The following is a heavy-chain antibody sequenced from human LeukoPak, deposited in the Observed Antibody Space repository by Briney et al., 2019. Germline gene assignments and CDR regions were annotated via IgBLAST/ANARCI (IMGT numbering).Heavy chain of an antibody. J-gene: IGHJ3*01. V-gene: IGHV3-33*01. CDR1: GFSFSSYG. D-gene: IGHD6-13*01. Sequence: GSLRLSCAASGFSFSSYGMHWVRQAPGKGLEWVAIIWSDGSNKYYADSEKGRFTISRDNSRNTLYLQMNSLRAEDTAVYYCARADSSSWPGEAFDAWGQGTMVTVSS. CDR2: IWSDGSNK. CDR3: ARADSSSWPGEAFDA.